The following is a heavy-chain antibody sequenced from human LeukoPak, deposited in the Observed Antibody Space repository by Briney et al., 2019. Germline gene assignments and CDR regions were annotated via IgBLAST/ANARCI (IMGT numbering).Heavy chain of an antibody. J-gene: IGHJ4*02. CDR1: GGSISSYS. CDR3: ARGDDWTNYFDY. CDR2: IYYSGST. V-gene: IGHV4-59*01. Sequence: SETLSLTCTVSGGSISSYSWNWIRQPPGKGLEWIGYIYYSGSTNYNPSLKSRVTISVDTSKNQFSLKLSSVTAADTAVYYCARGDDWTNYFDYWGQGTLVTVSS. D-gene: IGHD3-9*01.